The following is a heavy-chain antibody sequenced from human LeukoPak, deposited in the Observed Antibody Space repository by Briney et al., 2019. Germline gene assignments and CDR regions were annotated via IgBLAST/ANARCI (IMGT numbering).Heavy chain of an antibody. CDR2: IYYSGST. Sequence: TLSLTCTVSGGSIISYYWSWIRQHPGKGLEWIGYIYYSGSTYYNPSLKSRVTISVDTSKNQFSLKLSSVTAADTAVYYCARVPGDTAMVTYYFDYWGQGTLVTVSS. D-gene: IGHD5-18*01. CDR1: GGSIISYY. V-gene: IGHV4-31*03. CDR3: ARVPGDTAMVTYYFDY. J-gene: IGHJ4*02.